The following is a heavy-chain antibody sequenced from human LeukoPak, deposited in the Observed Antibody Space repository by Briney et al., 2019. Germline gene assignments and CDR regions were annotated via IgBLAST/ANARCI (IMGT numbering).Heavy chain of an antibody. CDR3: ARVEDYDILTGFDY. V-gene: IGHV3-7*01. CDR1: GFRFSSYW. D-gene: IGHD3-9*01. CDR2: IKQDGSEK. Sequence: GGSLRLSCAASGFRFSSYWMSWVRQAPGKGLEWVANIKQDGSEKYYVDSVKGRFTISRDNAKNSLYLQMNSLRAEDTAVYYCARVEDYDILTGFDYWGQGTLVTVSS. J-gene: IGHJ4*02.